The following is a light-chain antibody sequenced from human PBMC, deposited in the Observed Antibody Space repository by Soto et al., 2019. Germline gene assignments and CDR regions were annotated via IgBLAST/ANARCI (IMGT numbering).Light chain of an antibody. CDR2: EVS. Sequence: QSVLTQPASVSGSPGQSITISCTGTSSDVGGYDYVSWYQQHPGKAPKLMIYEVSYRPSGVSNRFSGSKSGNTASLTISGLQAEDEADYYCSSYTSSSTLFGTGTKVTVL. J-gene: IGLJ1*01. V-gene: IGLV2-14*01. CDR1: SSDVGGYDY. CDR3: SSYTSSSTL.